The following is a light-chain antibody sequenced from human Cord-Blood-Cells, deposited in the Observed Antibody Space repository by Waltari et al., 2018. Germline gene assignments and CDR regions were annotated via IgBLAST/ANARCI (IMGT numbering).Light chain of an antibody. CDR1: QSVSSY. Sequence: EIVLTQSPATLSLSPGERATLSCRASQSVSSYLAWYQQKPGQAPRLLIYDASNRAAGIPARFSVSVSGTDFTLTISSLEPEDFAFYYCQQRSNWPWTFGQGTKVEIK. V-gene: IGKV3-11*01. J-gene: IGKJ1*01. CDR2: DAS. CDR3: QQRSNWPWT.